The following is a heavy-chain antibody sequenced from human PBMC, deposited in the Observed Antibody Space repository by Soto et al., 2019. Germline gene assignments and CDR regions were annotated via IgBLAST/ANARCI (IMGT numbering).Heavy chain of an antibody. CDR1: GYTFTSYG. CDR3: ARVYCTNGVCHNWFDP. D-gene: IGHD2-8*01. Sequence: ASVKVSCKASGYTFTSYGISWVRQAPGQGLEWMGWISAYNGNTNYAQKLQGRVTMTTDTSTSTAYMELRSLRSDDTAVYYCARVYCTNGVCHNWFDPWGQGTLVTVS. J-gene: IGHJ5*02. V-gene: IGHV1-18*01. CDR2: ISAYNGNT.